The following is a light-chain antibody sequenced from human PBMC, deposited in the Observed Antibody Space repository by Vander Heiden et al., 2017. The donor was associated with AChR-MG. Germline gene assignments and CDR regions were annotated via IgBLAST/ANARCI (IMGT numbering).Light chain of an antibody. CDR1: QSVSSY. V-gene: IGKV3-11*01. CDR3: QQRSNWPIT. CDR2: DAS. J-gene: IGKJ5*01. Sequence: EIVLTQSTATLSLSPGERATLSCRASQSVSSYLAWYQQKPGQAPRLLIYDASNRATGIPARFSGSGSGTDFTLTISSLEPEDFAVYYCQQRSNWPITFGQWTRLEIK.